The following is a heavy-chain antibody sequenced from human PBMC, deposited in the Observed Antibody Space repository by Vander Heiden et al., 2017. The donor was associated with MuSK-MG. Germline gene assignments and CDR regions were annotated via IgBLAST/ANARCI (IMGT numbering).Heavy chain of an antibody. CDR3: ARRRLHPISGLDV. V-gene: IGHV4-34*01. Sequence: QVQLQQWGAGLVRPSETLSLTCSVYSGSLSGYFWSWVRQPPGKGLEGIGEINDSGDTNYNPSLKSRVTISLDTSKKQLSLRLRYVKAADTAVYFCARRRLHPISGLDVWGQGTTVPVS. CDR2: INDSGDT. J-gene: IGHJ6*02. D-gene: IGHD3-3*01. CDR1: SGSLSGYF.